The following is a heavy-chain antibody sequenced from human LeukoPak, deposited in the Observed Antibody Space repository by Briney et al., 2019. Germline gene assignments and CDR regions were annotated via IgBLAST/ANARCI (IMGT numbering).Heavy chain of an antibody. CDR1: GYTFTSYG. D-gene: IGHD3-10*01. CDR3: ATVRLWFGELLPFDY. V-gene: IGHV1-18*01. CDR2: ISAYNGNT. J-gene: IGHJ4*02. Sequence: ASVKVSCKASGYTFTSYGISWVRQAPGQGLEWMGWISAYNGNTNYAQKLQGRVTMTEDTSTDTAYMELSSLRSEDTAVYYCATVRLWFGELLPFDYWGQGTLVTVSS.